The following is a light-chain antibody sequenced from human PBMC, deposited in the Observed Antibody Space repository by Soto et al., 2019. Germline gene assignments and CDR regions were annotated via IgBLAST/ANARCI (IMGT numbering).Light chain of an antibody. CDR2: GAS. V-gene: IGKV3-20*01. Sequence: DIVLTQSPGTLSLSPGESATLSCKASQSVSSSYLAWYQQKPGQAPRLPIYGASSRATGIPDRVSGSGSGTDFTLTISRLEPEDFVVYYCQQYGSSRTSCQGTKVDI. CDR3: QQYGSSRT. J-gene: IGKJ1*01. CDR1: QSVSSSY.